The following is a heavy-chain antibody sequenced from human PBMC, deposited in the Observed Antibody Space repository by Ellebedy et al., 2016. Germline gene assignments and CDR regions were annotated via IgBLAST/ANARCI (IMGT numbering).Heavy chain of an antibody. J-gene: IGHJ3*02. V-gene: IGHV3-7*01. CDR3: AEGGSWPASDAFDI. D-gene: IGHD2-15*01. CDR1: GFTFSSYW. Sequence: GESLKISCAASGFTFSSYWMSWVRQAPGKGLEWVANIKQDGSEKYYVDSVKGRFTISRDNAKNSLYLQMNSLRAEDTAVYYCAEGGSWPASDAFDIWGQGTMVTVSS. CDR2: IKQDGSEK.